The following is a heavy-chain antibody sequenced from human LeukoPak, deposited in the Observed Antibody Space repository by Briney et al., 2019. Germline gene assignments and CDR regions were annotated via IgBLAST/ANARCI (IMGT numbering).Heavy chain of an antibody. Sequence: ASVKVSCKASGFTFTGYYMHWVRQAPGQGLEWMGWINPNSGGTNYAQKFQGRVTMTRDTSISTAYMELSRLRSDDTAVYYCARTHSRRDGYNLGYWGQGTLVTVSS. D-gene: IGHD5-24*01. CDR1: GFTFTGYY. V-gene: IGHV1-2*02. CDR3: ARTHSRRDGYNLGY. J-gene: IGHJ4*02. CDR2: INPNSGGT.